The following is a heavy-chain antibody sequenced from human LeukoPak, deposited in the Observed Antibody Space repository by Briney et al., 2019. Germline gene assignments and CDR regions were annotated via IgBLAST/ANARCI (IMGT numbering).Heavy chain of an antibody. CDR1: GYSFTNYW. D-gene: IGHD3-9*01. CDR3: ARRFDSGFDY. V-gene: IGHV5-51*01. CDR2: IYPGDSDT. J-gene: IGHJ4*02. Sequence: GESLKISCKASGYSFTNYWIGWVRQMPGKGLEWMAIIYPGDSDTTYSPSFQGQVPMSVDKSITTAYLQWSSLKASDTAMYYCARRFDSGFDYWGQGTLVTVSS.